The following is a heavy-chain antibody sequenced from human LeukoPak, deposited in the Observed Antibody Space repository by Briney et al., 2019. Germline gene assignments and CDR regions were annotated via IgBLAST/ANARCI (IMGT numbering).Heavy chain of an antibody. CDR2: ISWNSGSI. CDR1: GFTFDDYA. J-gene: IGHJ4*02. Sequence: GGSLRLSCAASGFTFDDYAMHWVRQAPGKGLEWVSGISWNSGSIGYADSVKGRFTISRDNAKNSLYLQMNSLRAEDTALYYCARERAVAGSFFDYWGQGTLVTVSS. CDR3: ARERAVAGSFFDY. D-gene: IGHD6-19*01. V-gene: IGHV3-9*01.